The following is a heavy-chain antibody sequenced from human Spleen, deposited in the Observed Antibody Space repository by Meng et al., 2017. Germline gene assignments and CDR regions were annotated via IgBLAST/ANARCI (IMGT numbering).Heavy chain of an antibody. J-gene: IGHJ3*02. Sequence: GSLRLSCTVSGYSISSDYYWSWIRQPPGKGLEWIGYIYYDGSTTYNPSLKSRITISVDTSKNQFSLKLRSVTAADTAVYYCAREGLTLVREITVVYALDIWGQGTMVTVSS. V-gene: IGHV4-61*01. CDR1: GYSISSDYY. CDR3: AREGLTLVREITVVYALDI. CDR2: IYYDGST. D-gene: IGHD3-10*01.